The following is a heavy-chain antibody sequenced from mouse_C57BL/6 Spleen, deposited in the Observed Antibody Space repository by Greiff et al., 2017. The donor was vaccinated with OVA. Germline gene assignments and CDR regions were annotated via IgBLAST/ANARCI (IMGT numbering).Heavy chain of an antibody. Sequence: EVQLMESGGGLVKPGGSLKLSCAASGFTFSSYAMSWVRQTPEKRLEWVATISDGGGYTYYPDNVKGRFTISRDNAKNNLYLQLSHLKSEDTAMYYCARAPTGTGNAMDYWGQGTSVTVSS. CDR2: ISDGGGYT. V-gene: IGHV5-4*01. CDR3: ARAPTGTGNAMDY. J-gene: IGHJ4*01. CDR1: GFTFSSYA. D-gene: IGHD2-10*01.